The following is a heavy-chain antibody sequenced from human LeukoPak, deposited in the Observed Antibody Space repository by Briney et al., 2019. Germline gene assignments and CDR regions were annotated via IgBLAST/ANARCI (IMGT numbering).Heavy chain of an antibody. D-gene: IGHD3-10*01. Sequence: GGSLRLSCAASGFTFSSYSMNWVRQAPGKGLEWVSSISSSSSYIYYADSVKGRFTISRDNSKNTLYLQMNSLRAEDTAVYYCAKGMVRYGSGSLLDYWGQGTLVTVPS. CDR2: ISSSSSYI. CDR1: GFTFSSYS. V-gene: IGHV3-21*01. J-gene: IGHJ4*02. CDR3: AKGMVRYGSGSLLDY.